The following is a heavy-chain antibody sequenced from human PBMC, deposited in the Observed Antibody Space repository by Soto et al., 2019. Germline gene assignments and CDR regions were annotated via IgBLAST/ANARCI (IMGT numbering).Heavy chain of an antibody. J-gene: IGHJ4*02. CDR3: ARLGYYDSSGYYVGY. CDR2: IYYSGST. V-gene: IGHV4-61*08. CDR1: GGSISSGDYY. Sequence: SETLPHTCTVSGGSISSGDYYWSWIRKPPGKGLEWIGYIYYSGSTNYNPSLKSRVTISVDTSKNQFSLKLSSVTAADTAVYYCARLGYYDSSGYYVGYWGQGTLVTVSS. D-gene: IGHD3-22*01.